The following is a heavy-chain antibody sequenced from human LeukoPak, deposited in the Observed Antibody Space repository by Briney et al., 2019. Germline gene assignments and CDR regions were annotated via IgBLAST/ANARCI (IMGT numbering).Heavy chain of an antibody. CDR3: ARYPGYSYGRYFDY. V-gene: IGHV1-8*01. CDR1: GYSFTSYD. D-gene: IGHD5-18*01. Sequence: ASVKVSCKASGYSFTSYDINWVRQATGQGLEWMGWMNPNSGNTGYAQKFQGRVTMTRNTSISTAYMELSSLRSEDTAVYYCARYPGYSYGRYFDYCGQGTLVTVSS. CDR2: MNPNSGNT. J-gene: IGHJ4*02.